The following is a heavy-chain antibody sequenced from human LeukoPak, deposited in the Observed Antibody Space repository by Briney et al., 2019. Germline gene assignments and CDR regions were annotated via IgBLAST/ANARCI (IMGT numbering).Heavy chain of an antibody. J-gene: IGHJ4*02. D-gene: IGHD5-18*01. CDR2: IHYGGTT. Sequence: SETLSLTCTVSGGSISSGTYYWGWIRQAPGKGLEWIGSIHYGGTTYYNPSLKSRVTISVDTSKNQFSLKVNSVTAADTAVYYCARHRYSYGSMNDYWGQGTLVTVSS. CDR3: ARHRYSYGSMNDY. CDR1: GGSISSGTYY. V-gene: IGHV4-39*01.